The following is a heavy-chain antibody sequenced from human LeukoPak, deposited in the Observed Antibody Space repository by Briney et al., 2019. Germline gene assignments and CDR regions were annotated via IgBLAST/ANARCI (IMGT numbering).Heavy chain of an antibody. CDR1: GDSISSGTYY. D-gene: IGHD2-8*01. J-gene: IGHJ4*02. CDR2: IYYSGST. CDR3: ARDVSPNGVVDY. V-gene: IGHV4-39*07. Sequence: PSETLSLTCTVSGDSISSGTYYWGWIRQPPGKGLEWIGSIYYSGSTYYNPSLKSRVTISVDTSKNQFSLKLSSVTAADTAVYYCARDVSPNGVVDYWGQGTLVTVSS.